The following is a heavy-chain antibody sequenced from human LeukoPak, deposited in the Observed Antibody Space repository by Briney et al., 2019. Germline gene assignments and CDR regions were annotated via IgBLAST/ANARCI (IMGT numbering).Heavy chain of an antibody. V-gene: IGHV3-48*02. CDR2: ISSSSGTI. J-gene: IGHJ4*02. D-gene: IGHD3-10*01. Sequence: GGSLRLSCAASGFTFSTYSMKWVREAPGKGLEWVSYISSSSGTIYYADSVKGRFTISRDNAKNSLYLQMNGLRDEDTAVYYCARDQSDYYGSGSYSEGSYWGQGTLVTVSS. CDR1: GFTFSTYS. CDR3: ARDQSDYYGSGSYSEGSY.